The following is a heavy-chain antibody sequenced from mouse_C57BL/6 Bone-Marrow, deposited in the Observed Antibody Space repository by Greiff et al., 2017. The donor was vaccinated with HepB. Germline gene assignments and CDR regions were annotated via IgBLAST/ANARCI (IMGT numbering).Heavy chain of an antibody. V-gene: IGHV3-6*01. Sequence: EVQLQQSGPGLVKPSQSLSLTCSVTGYSITSGYYWNWNRQFPGNKLEWMGYISYDGSNNYNPSLKNRISITRDTSKNQFFLKLNSVTTEDTATYYCARRHYYGSPWFAYWGQGTLVTVSA. CDR1: GYSITSGYY. J-gene: IGHJ3*01. CDR3: ARRHYYGSPWFAY. CDR2: ISYDGSN. D-gene: IGHD1-1*01.